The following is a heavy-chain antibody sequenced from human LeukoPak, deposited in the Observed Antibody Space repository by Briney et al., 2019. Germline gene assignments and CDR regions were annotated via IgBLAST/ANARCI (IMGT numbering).Heavy chain of an antibody. CDR3: ARVGDYGGLGYYSDY. J-gene: IGHJ4*02. V-gene: IGHV4-34*01. CDR2: INHSGST. D-gene: IGHD4-17*01. CDR1: GGSFSGYY. Sequence: SETLSLTCAVYGGSFSGYYWSWIRQPPGKGLEWTGEINHSGSTNYNPSLKSRVTISVDTSKNQFSLKLSSVTAADTAVYYCARVGDYGGLGYYSDYWGQGTLVTVSS.